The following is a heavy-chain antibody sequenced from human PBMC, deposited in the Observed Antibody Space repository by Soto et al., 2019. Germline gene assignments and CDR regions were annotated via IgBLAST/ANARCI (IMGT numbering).Heavy chain of an antibody. V-gene: IGHV3-53*01. Sequence: GGSLRLSCAASGFTVSGNFMSWVRQAPGKGLEWVSIIYTGDTTYYADSVKGRFNIYRDNSKNTLYLQMNSLRAEDSAEYYCASRFGSGWFPLDNWGRETLFTVSS. J-gene: IGHJ4*02. CDR1: GFTVSGNF. CDR3: ASRFGSGWFPLDN. CDR2: IYTGDTT. D-gene: IGHD2-15*01.